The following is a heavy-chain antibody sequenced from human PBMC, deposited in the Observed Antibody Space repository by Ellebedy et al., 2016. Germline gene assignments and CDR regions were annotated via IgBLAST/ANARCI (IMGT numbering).Heavy chain of an antibody. J-gene: IGHJ4*02. Sequence: GESLKISXAASGFTFSSYWMHWVRKAPGKGLVWVSRINSDGSSTSYADSVKGRFTISRDNAKNSLYLQMNSLRAEDTAVYYCARDNGPLDFWGQGTLVTVSS. CDR3: ARDNGPLDF. CDR2: INSDGSST. D-gene: IGHD2-8*01. CDR1: GFTFSSYW. V-gene: IGHV3-74*01.